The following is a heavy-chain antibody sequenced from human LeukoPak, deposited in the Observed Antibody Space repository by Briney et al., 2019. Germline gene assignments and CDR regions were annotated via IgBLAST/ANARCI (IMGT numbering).Heavy chain of an antibody. CDR1: GFTFSFYW. CDR3: ARHSNKYDYDSSGHYRGFDY. V-gene: IGHV3-7*01. D-gene: IGHD3-22*01. CDR2: IKQDGSDK. J-gene: IGHJ4*02. Sequence: GGSLRLSCAASGFTFSFYWMSWVRQAPGKGLEWVANIKQDGSDKYYVDSVKGRFIISRDNSKNSLYLQMNSLRAEDTAFYFCARHSNKYDYDSSGHYRGFDYWGQGTLVSVSS.